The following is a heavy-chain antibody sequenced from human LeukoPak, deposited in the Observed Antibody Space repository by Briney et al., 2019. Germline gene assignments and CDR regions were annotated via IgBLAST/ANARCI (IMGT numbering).Heavy chain of an antibody. CDR2: INAGNGNT. V-gene: IGHV1-3*01. J-gene: IGHJ3*02. CDR3: ARAGLLWFGEPDDDAFDI. Sequence: ASVKVSCKASGYTFTSYAMHWVRQAPGQRLEWMGWINAGNGNTKYSQKFQGRVTITRDTSASTAYMELSSLRSEDTAVYYCARAGLLWFGEPDDDAFDIWGQGTMVTVSS. CDR1: GYTFTSYA. D-gene: IGHD3-10*01.